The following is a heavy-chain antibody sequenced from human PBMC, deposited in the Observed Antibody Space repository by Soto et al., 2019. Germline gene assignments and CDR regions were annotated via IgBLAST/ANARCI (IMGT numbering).Heavy chain of an antibody. CDR1: GATFSSYA. Sequence: QVQLVQSGAEVRQPASSVKVSCKTSGATFSSYAITWVRQAPGQGLEWMGGIVPTVDTSTYAQKFQGRVTITADKFTNTVYMELSSLRSGDTAVYYCVRVVAIPGYPDNWGQGTLVTVSS. V-gene: IGHV1-69*14. CDR3: VRVVAIPGYPDN. CDR2: IVPTVDTS. D-gene: IGHD5-12*01. J-gene: IGHJ4*02.